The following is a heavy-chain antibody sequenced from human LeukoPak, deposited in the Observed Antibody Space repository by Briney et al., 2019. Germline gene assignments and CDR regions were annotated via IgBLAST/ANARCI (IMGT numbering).Heavy chain of an antibody. CDR1: GGTFSSYA. D-gene: IGHD6-13*01. V-gene: IGHV1-69*06. CDR3: ARVVAAAAALEVGMDV. J-gene: IGHJ6*04. CDR2: IIPIFGTA. Sequence: SVKVSCKASGGTFSSYAISWVRQAPGQGLEWMGGIIPIFGTANYAQKFQGRVTITADKSTSTAYMELSSLRSEDTAVYYCARVVAAAAALEVGMDVWGKGTTVTVSS.